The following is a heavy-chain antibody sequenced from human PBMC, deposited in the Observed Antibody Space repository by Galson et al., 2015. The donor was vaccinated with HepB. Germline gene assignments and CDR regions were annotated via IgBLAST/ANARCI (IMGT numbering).Heavy chain of an antibody. CDR1: GFTFSTYV. J-gene: IGHJ4*02. Sequence: LRLSCAASGFTFSTYVMNWVRQAPGMGLEWVSGISGGGGSTYSADSVKGRFTISRDNSKNTLYLQMNSLRAEDTAVYYCAGPTSGWYVFGYWGQGTLVTVSS. CDR3: AGPTSGWYVFGY. V-gene: IGHV3-23*01. D-gene: IGHD6-19*01. CDR2: ISGGGGST.